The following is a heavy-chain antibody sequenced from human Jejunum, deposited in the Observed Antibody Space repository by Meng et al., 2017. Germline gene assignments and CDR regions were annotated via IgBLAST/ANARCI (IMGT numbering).Heavy chain of an antibody. V-gene: IGHV3-7*01. CDR2: INQDESER. J-gene: IGHJ3*02. CDR1: GFSFSSYW. CDR3: ARDPGYGSFDI. D-gene: IGHD2-15*01. Sequence: GESLKISCVASGFSFSSYWMSWVRQSPGKGLELVASINQDESERGYVDSVKGRFTISRDNAKNSFYLQMNTLRAEDTALYYCARDPGYGSFDIWGQGTMVTVSS.